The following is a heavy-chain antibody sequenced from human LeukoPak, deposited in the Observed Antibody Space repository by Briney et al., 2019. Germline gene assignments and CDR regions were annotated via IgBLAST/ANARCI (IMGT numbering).Heavy chain of an antibody. D-gene: IGHD5-24*01. CDR2: VYYNGGT. CDR3: ARDGYNFGYFDY. Sequence: SETLSLTCTVSGGSISTHNWNWIRQTPGKGLEWIGYVYYNGGTRSNPSLRTRLTISVDASKTQFSPSLRSVTAADTAVYFCARDGYNFGYFDYWGQGILVTVSS. J-gene: IGHJ4*02. CDR1: GGSISTHN. V-gene: IGHV4-59*11.